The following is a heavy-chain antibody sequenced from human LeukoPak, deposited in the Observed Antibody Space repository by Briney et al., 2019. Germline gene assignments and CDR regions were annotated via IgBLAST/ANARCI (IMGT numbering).Heavy chain of an antibody. V-gene: IGHV1-69*13. CDR2: IIPIFGTA. CDR3: ARGPGYGYGYYHWFDP. Sequence: SVKVSCKASGGTFSSYAISWVRQAPGQGLEWMGGIIPIFGTANYAQKFQGRVTITADESTSTAYMELSSLRSEDTAVYYCARGPGYGYGYYHWFDPWGQGTLVTVSS. J-gene: IGHJ5*02. D-gene: IGHD5-18*01. CDR1: GGTFSSYA.